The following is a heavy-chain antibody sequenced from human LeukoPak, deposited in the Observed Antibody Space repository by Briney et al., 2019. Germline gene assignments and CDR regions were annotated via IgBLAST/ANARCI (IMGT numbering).Heavy chain of an antibody. CDR2: ISYNGSNK. CDR3: AREDPAGDLPSYYMDV. V-gene: IGHV3-30*01. J-gene: IGHJ6*03. D-gene: IGHD7-27*01. CDR1: GFTFSSYA. Sequence: GGSLRLSCAASGFTFSSYAMRWVRQAPGKGLEWVAVISYNGSNKYYADSVKGRFTISRDNSKNTLYLQMNSLRAEDTAVYYCAREDPAGDLPSYYMDVWGKGTTVTVSS.